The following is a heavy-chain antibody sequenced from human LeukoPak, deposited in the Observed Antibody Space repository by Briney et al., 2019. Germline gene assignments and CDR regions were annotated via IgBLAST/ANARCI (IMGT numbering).Heavy chain of an antibody. J-gene: IGHJ4*02. Sequence: QPGGSLRLSCAASGFTFSSFAMIWVRQAPGKGLEWVSLIYSGGSTSYADSVKGRFTFSRDNSKNTLYLQMNSLRAEDTAVYYCARDRVNWNDVGGLFDYWGQGTLVTVSS. V-gene: IGHV3-53*01. CDR1: GFTFSSFA. CDR2: IYSGGST. CDR3: ARDRVNWNDVGGLFDY. D-gene: IGHD1-1*01.